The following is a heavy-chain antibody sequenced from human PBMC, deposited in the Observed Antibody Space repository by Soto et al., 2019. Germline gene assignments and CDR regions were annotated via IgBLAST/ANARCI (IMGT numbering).Heavy chain of an antibody. V-gene: IGHV3-30*03. CDR2: ISYDGSNK. CDR1: GFTFSSYG. J-gene: IGHJ6*02. Sequence: GGSLRLSCAASGFTFSSYGMHWVRQAPGKGLEWVAVISYDGSNKYYADSVKGRFTISRDNSKNTLYLQMNSLKIDDTAVYYCTRETFYSGSGALTYYYYGMDVWGQGTPVTVSS. D-gene: IGHD3-10*01. CDR3: TRETFYSGSGALTYYYYGMDV.